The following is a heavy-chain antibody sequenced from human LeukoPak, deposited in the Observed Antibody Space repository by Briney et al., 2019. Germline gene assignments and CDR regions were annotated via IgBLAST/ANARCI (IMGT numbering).Heavy chain of an antibody. CDR1: GGTFSSYA. CDR2: IIPIFGTA. J-gene: IGHJ1*01. Sequence: ASVKVSCKASGGTFSSYAVSWVRQAPGQGLEWMGGIIPIFGTANYAQKFQGRVTITADESTSTAYMELSSLRSEDTAVYYCARDSSEFRSLIPHWGQGTLVTVSS. V-gene: IGHV1-69*13. D-gene: IGHD2-21*01. CDR3: ARDSSEFRSLIPH.